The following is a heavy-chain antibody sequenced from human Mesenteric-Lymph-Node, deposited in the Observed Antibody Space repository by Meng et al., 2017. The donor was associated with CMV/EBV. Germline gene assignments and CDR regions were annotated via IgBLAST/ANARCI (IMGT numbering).Heavy chain of an antibody. D-gene: IGHD2-2*01. V-gene: IGHV1-69*05. J-gene: IGHJ4*02. CDR3: ASRYCTSTNCYFGDFDY. Sequence: KVSCKASGGTFSRYAISWVRQAPGQGLEWMGGIIPMSGTTNYAQKFQGRVTITTDESTTTAYMELSNLRSEDTAVYYCASRYCTSTNCYFGDFDYWGQGTLVTVSS. CDR2: IIPMSGTT. CDR1: GGTFSRYA.